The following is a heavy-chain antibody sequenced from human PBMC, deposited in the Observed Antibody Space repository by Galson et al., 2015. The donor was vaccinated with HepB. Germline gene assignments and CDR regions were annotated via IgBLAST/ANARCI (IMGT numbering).Heavy chain of an antibody. D-gene: IGHD3-9*01. J-gene: IGHJ5*02. CDR3: ARSYYDILTGYYRISWFDP. CDR2: IYYSGST. CDR1: GGSISSYY. V-gene: IGHV4-59*08. Sequence: LSLTCTVSGGSISSYYWSWIRQPPGKGLEWIGYIYYSGSTNYNPSLKSRVTISVDTSKNQFSLKLSSVTAADTAVYYCARSYYDILTGYYRISWFDPWGQGTLVTVSS.